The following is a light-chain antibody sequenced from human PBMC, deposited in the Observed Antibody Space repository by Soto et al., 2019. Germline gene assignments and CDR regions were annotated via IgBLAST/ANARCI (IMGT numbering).Light chain of an antibody. CDR2: AAS. CDR1: QAINNY. V-gene: IGKV1-27*01. J-gene: IGKJ4*01. CDR3: QKYDSVLLI. Sequence: DIQMTQSPSSLSASVGDRVTITCRASQAINNYVAWYQQKPGQCPQLLIYAASTLQSGVPSRFSGSGSGTDFTLIISSLQPEDVATYYCQKYDSVLLIFGGGTKVEVK.